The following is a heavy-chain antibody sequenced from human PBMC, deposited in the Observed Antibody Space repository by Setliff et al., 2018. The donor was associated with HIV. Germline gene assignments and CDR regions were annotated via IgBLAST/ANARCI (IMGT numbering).Heavy chain of an antibody. V-gene: IGHV4-39*07. CDR2: IYYSGDS. CDR3: AREGARHYGSGRYHSWFDP. D-gene: IGHD3-10*01. J-gene: IGHJ5*02. Sequence: SETLSLTCTVSGGSISSSSYYWDWIRQPPGKGLEWIATIYYSGDSHYNPSLKSRVTISVDTSKNQFSLKLSSVTAADTAVYYCAREGARHYGSGRYHSWFDPWGQGTQVTVSS. CDR1: GGSISSSSYY.